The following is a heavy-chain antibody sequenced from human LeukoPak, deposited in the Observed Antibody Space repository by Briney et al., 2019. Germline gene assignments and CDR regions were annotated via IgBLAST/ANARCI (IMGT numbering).Heavy chain of an antibody. V-gene: IGHV4-34*01. CDR1: GGSFSGYY. Sequence: SETLSLTCAVYGGSFSGYYWSWIRQPPGEGLEWIGEINHSGSTNYNPSLKSRVTISVDTSKNQFSLKLSSVTAADTAVYYCARDLRTVTTNYWGQGTLVTVSS. J-gene: IGHJ4*02. CDR2: INHSGST. CDR3: ARDLRTVTTNY. D-gene: IGHD4-17*01.